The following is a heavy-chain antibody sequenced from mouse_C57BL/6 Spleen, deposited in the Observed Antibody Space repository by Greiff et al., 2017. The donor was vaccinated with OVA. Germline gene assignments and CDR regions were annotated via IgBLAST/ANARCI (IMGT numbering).Heavy chain of an antibody. CDR3: ARFRDDGPYAMDY. Sequence: VKLQESDAELVKPGASVKISCKVSGYTFTDHTIHWMKQRPEQGLEWIGYIYPRDGSTKYNEKFKGKATLTADKSSSTAYMQLNSLTSEDSAVYFCARFRDDGPYAMDYWGQGTSVTVSS. D-gene: IGHD2-3*01. CDR2: IYPRDGST. J-gene: IGHJ4*01. V-gene: IGHV1-78*01. CDR1: GYTFTDHT.